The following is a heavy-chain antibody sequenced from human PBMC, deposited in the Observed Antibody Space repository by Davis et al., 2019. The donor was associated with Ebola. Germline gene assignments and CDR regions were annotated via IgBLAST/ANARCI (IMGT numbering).Heavy chain of an antibody. CDR1: GYAFTTYG. CDR3: ARSPQTYYDTSGYEY. J-gene: IGHJ4*02. CDR2: INAANGIT. V-gene: IGHV1-3*01. D-gene: IGHD3-22*01. Sequence: ASVKVSCKASGYAFTTYGIHWVRQAPGQSPEWLGRINAANGITEYSQKFQGRVTITRDTSATTSYMELSSLRSEDTAVYYCARSPQTYYDTSGYEYWGQGTLVTVSS.